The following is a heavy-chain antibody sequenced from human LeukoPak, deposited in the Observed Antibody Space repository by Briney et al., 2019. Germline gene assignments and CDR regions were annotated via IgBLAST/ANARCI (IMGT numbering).Heavy chain of an antibody. CDR3: ARDAPGNTALDY. Sequence: PGGSLRLSCAASGFTFISYWMHWVRHAPGKGLVWVSRINRDGSSTDYADSVKGLFTISRDNAKNTLYLQMNSLRGEDTAVYFCARDAPGNTALDYWGQGTLVTVSS. V-gene: IGHV3-74*01. CDR2: INRDGSST. D-gene: IGHD5-18*01. CDR1: GFTFISYW. J-gene: IGHJ4*02.